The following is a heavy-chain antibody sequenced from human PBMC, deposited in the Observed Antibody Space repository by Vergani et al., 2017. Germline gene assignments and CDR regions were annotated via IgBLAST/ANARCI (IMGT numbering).Heavy chain of an antibody. V-gene: IGHV5-51*01. CDR1: GYNFDIYW. D-gene: IGHD3-16*01. Sequence: EMQLVQSGAEVRKPGESVKISCRTSGYNFDIYWIGWVRQMPGKGLEWMGIVYPADSDTRYSPSFKGQVTVSADKSTSTAFLEWGGLKVTDTAIYYCARHARYSDVTGNYVYYGIDVWGQGTSVIVSS. J-gene: IGHJ6*02. CDR3: ARHARYSDVTGNYVYYGIDV. CDR2: VYPADSDT.